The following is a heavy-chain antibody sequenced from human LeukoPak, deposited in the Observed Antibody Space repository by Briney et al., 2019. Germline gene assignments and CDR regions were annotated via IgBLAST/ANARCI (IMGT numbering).Heavy chain of an antibody. Sequence: RTSETLSLTCTVSGGSISSHYRSWLRQPPGKGLEWIGYIYYSGSTNYNPSLESRVTMSVDTSKNQISLKVGSVTAADTAVYYCAREFSSGSFDYWGQGTLVTVSS. CDR2: IYYSGST. D-gene: IGHD3-10*01. J-gene: IGHJ4*02. V-gene: IGHV4-59*11. CDR3: AREFSSGSFDY. CDR1: GGSISSHY.